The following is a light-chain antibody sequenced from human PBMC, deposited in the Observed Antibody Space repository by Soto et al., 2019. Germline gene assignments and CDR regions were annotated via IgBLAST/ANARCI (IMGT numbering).Light chain of an antibody. Sequence: QSVLTQPPSASGTPGQRVTISCSGSISNIGINTVNWYQQFPGTAPKVLIYLNDQRPSGVPDRFSGSKSGTSASLAISGLQSEDEADYYCSVWDDSLNGVVFGGGTKLTVL. CDR3: SVWDDSLNGVV. V-gene: IGLV1-44*01. CDR1: ISNIGINT. J-gene: IGLJ3*02. CDR2: LND.